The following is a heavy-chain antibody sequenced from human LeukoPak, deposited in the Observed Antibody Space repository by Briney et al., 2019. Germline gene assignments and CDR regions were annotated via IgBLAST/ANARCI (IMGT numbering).Heavy chain of an antibody. CDR2: IKEEVSEK. D-gene: IGHD7-27*01. Sequence: GSLRLSCAASGFTFSNYWMSWVRQVPGRGVEWVANIKEEVSEKYYADSVKGRFTISRDNAKNSLYLQMNSLRVEDTALYYCARMKNWGLWDYWGQGTLVTVSS. CDR1: GFTFSNYW. V-gene: IGHV3-7*01. J-gene: IGHJ4*02. CDR3: ARMKNWGLWDY.